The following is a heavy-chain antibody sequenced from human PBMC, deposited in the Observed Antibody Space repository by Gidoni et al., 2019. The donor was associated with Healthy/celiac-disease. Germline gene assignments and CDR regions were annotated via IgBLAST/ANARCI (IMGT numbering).Heavy chain of an antibody. CDR3: ARDSYYDSRAYGMDV. CDR1: GCSISSGYY. Sequence: QVQLQESGPGLVKPSETLSLTCTVSGCSISSGYYWGWIRQPPGKGLEWIGSIYHSVSTYYNPSLKSRVTISVDTSKNQFSLKLSSVTAADTAVYYCARDSYYDSRAYGMDVWGQGTTVTVSS. V-gene: IGHV4-38-2*02. J-gene: IGHJ6*02. CDR2: IYHSVST. D-gene: IGHD3-22*01.